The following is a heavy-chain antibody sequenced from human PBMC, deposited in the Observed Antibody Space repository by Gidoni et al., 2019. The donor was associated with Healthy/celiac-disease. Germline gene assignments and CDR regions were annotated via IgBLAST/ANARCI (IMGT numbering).Heavy chain of an antibody. D-gene: IGHD6-19*01. J-gene: IGHJ3*02. V-gene: IGHV3-48*02. CDR2: ISSSSSTI. CDR1: GFPFSSYS. CDR3: ARDGSGWTYGAFDI. Sequence: EVQLVESGGGLVQPGGSLRLSCAAPGFPFSSYSMNWVRQAPGKGLEWVSYISSSSSTIYYADSVKGRFTISRDNAKNSLYLQMNSLRDEDTAVYYCARDGSGWTYGAFDIWGQGTMVTVSS.